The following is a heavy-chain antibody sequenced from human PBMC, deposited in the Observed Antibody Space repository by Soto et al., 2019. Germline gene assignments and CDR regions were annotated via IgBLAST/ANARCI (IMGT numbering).Heavy chain of an antibody. CDR2: INHSGST. D-gene: IGHD3-22*01. CDR1: GGSFSGYY. V-gene: IGHV4-34*01. CDR3: AGLYPYESSGYRLNY. Sequence: PSETLSLTCAVYGGSFSGYYWSWIRQPPGKGLEWIGEINHSGSTNYNPSLRSRITMSVDTSKNQFSLKLRSVTAADTAVFYCAGLYPYESSGYRLNYWGQGALVTVSS. J-gene: IGHJ4*02.